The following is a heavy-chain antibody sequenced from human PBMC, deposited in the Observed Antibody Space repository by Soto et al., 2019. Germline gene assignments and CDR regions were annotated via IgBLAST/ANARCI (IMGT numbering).Heavy chain of an antibody. CDR3: AKHGITMIVVVYYFDY. CDR2: ISGSGGST. CDR1: GFTSRIYA. Sequence: PGGCLRLSGVASGFTSRIYAMSFVRQDPGKGLELVSAISGSGGSTYYADSVKGLFTISRDNSKNTLYLQMNSLRAEDTPVYYCAKHGITMIVVVYYFDYWGQGTLVTVSS. J-gene: IGHJ4*02. V-gene: IGHV3-23*01. D-gene: IGHD3-22*01.